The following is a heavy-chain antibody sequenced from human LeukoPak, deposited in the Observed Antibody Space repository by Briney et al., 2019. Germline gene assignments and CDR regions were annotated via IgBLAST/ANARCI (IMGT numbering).Heavy chain of an antibody. CDR2: INPSGGST. V-gene: IGHV1-46*01. CDR3: ARDRTWTYYDYVWGSPWYYFDY. J-gene: IGHJ4*02. D-gene: IGHD3-16*01. CDR1: GYTFTSYY. Sequence: ASVKVSCKASGYTFTSYYMHWVRQAPGQGLEWMGIINPSGGSTSYAQKFQGRVTMTRDTSTSTVYMELGSLRSEDTAVYYCARDRTWTYYDYVWGSPWYYFDYWGQGTLVTVSS.